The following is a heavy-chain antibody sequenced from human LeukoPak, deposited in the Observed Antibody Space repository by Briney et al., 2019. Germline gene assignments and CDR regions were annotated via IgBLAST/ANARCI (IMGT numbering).Heavy chain of an antibody. V-gene: IGHV3-7*01. CDR3: ARDHRLRLEDY. J-gene: IGHJ4*02. Sequence: PGGSLRLSCEASGFTFSNYAMAWVRQSPGKGLEWVANIKQDGSEKYYVDSVKGRFTISRDNAKNSLYLQMNSLRAEDTAVYYCARDHRLRLEDYWGQGTLVTVSS. CDR2: IKQDGSEK. CDR1: GFTFSNYA. D-gene: IGHD4-17*01.